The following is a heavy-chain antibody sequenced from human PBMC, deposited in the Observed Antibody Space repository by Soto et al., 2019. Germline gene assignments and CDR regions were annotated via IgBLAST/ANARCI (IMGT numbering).Heavy chain of an antibody. Sequence: QITLKESGPMLVKPTQALTLTCTCSGFSLTTSGVGVGWIRQPPGKALEWLDLVYWDDDKRYSPSLTNTLTLSMETSKNQVVLTLTNVDPTDTCTYFCAHKGGFGYPESWGQGIMVTVSS. D-gene: IGHD5-18*01. J-gene: IGHJ5*02. V-gene: IGHV2-5*02. CDR3: AHKGGFGYPES. CDR2: VYWDDDK. CDR1: GFSLTTSGVG.